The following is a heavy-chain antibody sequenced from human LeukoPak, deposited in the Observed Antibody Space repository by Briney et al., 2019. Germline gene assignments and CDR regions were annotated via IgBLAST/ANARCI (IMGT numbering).Heavy chain of an antibody. CDR1: GGSFSIYY. J-gene: IGHJ6*02. V-gene: IGHV4-34*01. Sequence: SETLSLTCAVYGGSFSIYYWSWIRQPPGKGLEWIGEINHSGSTNYNPSLKSRLTISVDTSKNQFSLKLSSVTAADTAVYYCARGTLRITVFGVATPSRTYAMDVWGQGTAVTVSS. CDR3: ARGTLRITVFGVATPSRTYAMDV. CDR2: INHSGST. D-gene: IGHD3-3*01.